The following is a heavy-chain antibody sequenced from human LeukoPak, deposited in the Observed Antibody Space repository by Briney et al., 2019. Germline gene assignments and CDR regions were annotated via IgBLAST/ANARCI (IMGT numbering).Heavy chain of an antibody. V-gene: IGHV3-30*18. CDR1: GFSFINYG. D-gene: IGHD3-10*01. Sequence: HPGGSLRLSCAASGFSFINYGMHWVRQAPGKGLEWVASISHDGGNYYYADSVKGRFTISRDNSRNTLYLQMNSLKVEDTAVFYCTKAAAGSGDYGMDVWGQGTTVTV. CDR2: ISHDGGNY. CDR3: TKAAAGSGDYGMDV. J-gene: IGHJ6*02.